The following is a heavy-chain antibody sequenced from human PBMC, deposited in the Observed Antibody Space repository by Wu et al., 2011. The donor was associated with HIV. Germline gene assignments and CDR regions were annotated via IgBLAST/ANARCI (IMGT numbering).Heavy chain of an antibody. CDR1: VTPLPNSG. CDR3: ARVQQYYDSGGVFYSDY. V-gene: IGHV1-18*01. Sequence: QVQLVQSGAEVKKAWGLSEGLLARPLVTPLPNSGIELGARAPGQGLEWMGWISVNNGYTNYAQKFQGRVTMTTDTSTSTAYMELRTLRSDDTAVYYCARVQQYYDSGGVFYSDYWGQGTLVTVSS. J-gene: IGHJ4*02. D-gene: IGHD3-16*01. CDR2: ISVNNGYT.